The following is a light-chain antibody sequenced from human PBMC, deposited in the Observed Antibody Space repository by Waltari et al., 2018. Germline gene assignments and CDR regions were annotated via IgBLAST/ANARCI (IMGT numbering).Light chain of an antibody. J-gene: IGKJ4*01. V-gene: IGKV3-15*01. CDR2: GAS. CDR3: QQYNRWPPLT. Sequence: EVVMTQSPAALSVSPGERVTLSCKASQNIDNNLAWYQQKPGQSPRLLIYGASTRATGVPARCSGSGSGTEFTLTISSLQSEDCAVFYCQQYNRWPPLTFGGGTKVEIK. CDR1: QNIDNN.